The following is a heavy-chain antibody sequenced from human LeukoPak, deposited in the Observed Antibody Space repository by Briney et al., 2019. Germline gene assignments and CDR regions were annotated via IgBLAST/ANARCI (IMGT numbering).Heavy chain of an antibody. CDR1: GGSISSYY. CDR2: IYYSGST. J-gene: IGHJ4*02. V-gene: IGHV4-59*12. D-gene: IGHD6-13*01. CDR3: ARGLRIAAASSSYYFDY. Sequence: PSETLSLTCTVSGGSISSYYWSWIRQPPGKGLEWIGYIYYSGSTNYNPSLKSRVTISVDTSKNQFSLKLSSVTAADTAVYYCARGLRIAAASSSYYFDYWGQGTLVTVSS.